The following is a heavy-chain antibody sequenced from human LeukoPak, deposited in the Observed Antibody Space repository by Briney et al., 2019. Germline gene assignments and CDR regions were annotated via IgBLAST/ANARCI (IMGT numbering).Heavy chain of an antibody. J-gene: IGHJ4*02. CDR3: ARGKVPAAIGRMGFDY. V-gene: IGHV3-13*01. D-gene: IGHD2-2*01. Sequence: GGSLRLSCAASGFTFSSYDMRWVRQATGKGLEWVSAIGTAGDTYYPGSVKGRFTISRENAKNSLYLQMNSLRAGDTAVYYCARGKVPAAIGRMGFDYWGQGTLVTVSS. CDR2: IGTAGDT. CDR1: GFTFSSYD.